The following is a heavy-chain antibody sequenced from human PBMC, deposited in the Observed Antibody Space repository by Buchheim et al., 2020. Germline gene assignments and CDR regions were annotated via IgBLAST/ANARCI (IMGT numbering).Heavy chain of an antibody. CDR3: ARAYGDYYRVYFDY. CDR2: IYYSGST. CDR1: GGSISSYY. V-gene: IGHV4-59*12. J-gene: IGHJ4*02. D-gene: IGHD4-17*01. Sequence: QVQLQESGPGLVKPSETLSLTCTVSGGSISSYYWSWIRQPPGKGLEWIGYIYYSGSTNYNPSLKSRVTISVDRSKNQFSLKLSSVTAADTAVYYCARAYGDYYRVYFDYWGQGTL.